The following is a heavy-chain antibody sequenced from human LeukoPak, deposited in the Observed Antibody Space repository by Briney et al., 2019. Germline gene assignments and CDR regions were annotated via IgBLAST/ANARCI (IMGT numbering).Heavy chain of an antibody. D-gene: IGHD2-15*01. CDR1: GSTFSSYA. CDR3: AKADIVVVVAATWDY. J-gene: IGHJ4*02. V-gene: IGHV3-23*01. CDR2: ISGSGGST. Sequence: PGGSLRLSCAASGSTFSSYAMSWVRQAPGKGLEWVSAISGSGGSTYYADSVKGRFTISRDNSKNTLYLQMNSLRAEDTAVYYCAKADIVVVVAATWDYWGQGTLVTVSS.